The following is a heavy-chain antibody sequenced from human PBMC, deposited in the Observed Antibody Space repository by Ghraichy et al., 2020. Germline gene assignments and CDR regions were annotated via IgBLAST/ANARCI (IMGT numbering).Heavy chain of an antibody. D-gene: IGHD3-3*01. Sequence: GSLRLSCTVSGGSVSSDSYYWGWIRQTPGKGLEWLASIYYNGYTYYNPSLKSRVTISVDMSTNHFALTLSSVTAADTAVYYCARSAFGVVINLYYFDYWGQGTLVTVSS. J-gene: IGHJ4*02. CDR3: ARSAFGVVINLYYFDY. V-gene: IGHV4-39*02. CDR1: GGSVSSDSYY. CDR2: IYYNGYT.